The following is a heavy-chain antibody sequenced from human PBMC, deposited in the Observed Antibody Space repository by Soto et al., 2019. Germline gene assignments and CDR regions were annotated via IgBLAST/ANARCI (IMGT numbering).Heavy chain of an antibody. CDR2: IYPGDSET. CDR1: GYDFAGPW. D-gene: IGHD5-12*01. CDR3: ARLVGAYDSYFDH. J-gene: IGHJ4*02. Sequence: ESLKIACKASGYDFAGPWRGLVRQLPGKGLDWLGIIYPGDSETRYSPSFRGQVTFSVDMSISTAYLQWSSLKTSDIAIYYCARLVGAYDSYFDHWGQGTRVTVSS. V-gene: IGHV5-51*01.